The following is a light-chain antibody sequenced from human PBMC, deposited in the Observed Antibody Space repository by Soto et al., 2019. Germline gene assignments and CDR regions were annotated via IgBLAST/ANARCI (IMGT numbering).Light chain of an antibody. CDR2: GAS. CDR3: QQYNNWPPWT. CDR1: QGIDSS. J-gene: IGKJ1*01. V-gene: IGKV1D-13*01. Sequence: AILLTQSPSSLSASVGDRVTITCRASQGIDSSFAWYQQKPGKAPKLLIYGASTRATGIPARFSGSGSGTEFTLTISSLQSEDFAVYYCQQYNNWPPWTFGQGTKVDIK.